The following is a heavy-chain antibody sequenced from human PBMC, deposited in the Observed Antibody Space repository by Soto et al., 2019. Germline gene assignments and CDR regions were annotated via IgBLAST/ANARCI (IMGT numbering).Heavy chain of an antibody. CDR3: AVDGVAPQPEYAFDI. CDR1: GGTFSSYA. V-gene: IGHV1-69*13. CDR2: IIPIFGTA. D-gene: IGHD2-15*01. Sequence: GALVRVSCKAFGGTFSSYAISWVQQAPGQGLEWMGGIIPIFGTANYAQKFQARVTITADESTSTAYMELSSLRSEDTAVYYCAVDGVAPQPEYAFDIWGQGTMVTVS. J-gene: IGHJ3*02.